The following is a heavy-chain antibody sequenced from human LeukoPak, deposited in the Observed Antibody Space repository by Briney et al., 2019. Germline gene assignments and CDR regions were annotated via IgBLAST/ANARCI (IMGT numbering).Heavy chain of an antibody. CDR2: IYYSGST. CDR3: ARVIRSYYTFDY. V-gene: IGHV4-61*01. J-gene: IGHJ4*02. Sequence: SETLSLTCTVSGGSVSSGSYYRSWIRQPPGKGLEWIGYIYYSGSTNYNPSLKSRVTISVDTSKNQFSLKLSSVTAADTAVYYCARVIRSYYTFDYWGQGTLVTVSS. D-gene: IGHD3-10*01. CDR1: GGSVSSGSYY.